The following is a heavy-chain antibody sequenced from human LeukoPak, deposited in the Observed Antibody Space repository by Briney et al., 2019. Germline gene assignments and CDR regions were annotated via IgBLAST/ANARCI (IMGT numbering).Heavy chain of an antibody. V-gene: IGHV4-39*01. J-gene: IGHJ4*02. CDR3: ASRELGHNNPFDY. CDR2: IYYSGST. Sequence: SETLSLTCTVSGGSISSSSYHWGWIRQPPGKGLEWIGSIYYSGSTYYNPSLKSRVTISVDTSKNQFSLKLSSVTAADTAVYYCASRELGHNNPFDYWGQGTLVTVSS. CDR1: GGSISSSSYH. D-gene: IGHD1-14*01.